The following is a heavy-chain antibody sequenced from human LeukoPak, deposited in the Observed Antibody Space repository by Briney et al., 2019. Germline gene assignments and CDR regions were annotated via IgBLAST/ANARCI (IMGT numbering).Heavy chain of an antibody. CDR3: ASVQLRYFDWLSSDNWFDP. CDR1: GYTFTNYG. CDR2: ISAYNGNT. D-gene: IGHD3-9*01. Sequence: ASVKVSCKASGYTFTNYGITWVRQAPGQGLEWMGWISAYNGNTNYAQKLQGRVTMTTDTSTSTAYMELRSLRSDDTAVYYCASVQLRYFDWLSSDNWFDPWGQGTLVTVSS. V-gene: IGHV1-18*01. J-gene: IGHJ5*02.